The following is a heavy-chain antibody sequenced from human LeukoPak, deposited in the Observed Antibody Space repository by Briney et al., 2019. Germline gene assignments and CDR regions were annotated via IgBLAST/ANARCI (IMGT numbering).Heavy chain of an antibody. V-gene: IGHV3-23*01. CDR2: ITNGGGST. Sequence: GGSLRLSCAASGFTFNRYAMNWVRQAPGKGPEWVSTITNGGGSTYYADSVKGRFTISRDNSENTLFLQMSRLRVEDTAIYYCATLGNTWGQGTLVTVSS. CDR3: ATLGNT. CDR1: GFTFNRYA. J-gene: IGHJ4*02.